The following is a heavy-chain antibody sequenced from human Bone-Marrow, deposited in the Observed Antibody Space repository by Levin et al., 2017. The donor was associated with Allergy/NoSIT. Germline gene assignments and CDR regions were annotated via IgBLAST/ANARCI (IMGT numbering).Heavy chain of an antibody. D-gene: IGHD1-14*01. CDR3: ARVSAGQ. V-gene: IGHV3-53*01. CDR2: IYSGGST. Sequence: GGSLRLSCAVSGLTVSNNYMTWVRQAPGKGLEWVSVIYSGGSTFYADSVKGRFTLSRDNSKNTVYLQMNTLRADDTAVYYCARVSAGQWGQGTLVTVSS. CDR1: GLTVSNNY. J-gene: IGHJ4*02.